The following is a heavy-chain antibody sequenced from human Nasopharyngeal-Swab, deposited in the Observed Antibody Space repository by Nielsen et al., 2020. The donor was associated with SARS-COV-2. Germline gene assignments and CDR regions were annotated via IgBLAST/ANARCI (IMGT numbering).Heavy chain of an antibody. D-gene: IGHD3-22*01. J-gene: IGHJ6*02. CDR3: ARAQQVSRGSSGYYPGGVYYYYGMDV. CDR2: ISSSSSYI. Sequence: GGSLRLSCAASGFTFSSYSMNWVRQAPGKGLEWVSSISSSSSYIYYADSVKGRFTISRDNAKNSLYLQMNSLRAEDTAVYYCARAQQVSRGSSGYYPGGVYYYYGMDVWGQGTTVTVSS. V-gene: IGHV3-21*01. CDR1: GFTFSSYS.